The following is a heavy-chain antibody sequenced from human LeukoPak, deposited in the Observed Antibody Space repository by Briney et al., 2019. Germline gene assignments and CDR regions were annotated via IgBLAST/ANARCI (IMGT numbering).Heavy chain of an antibody. CDR3: ARTGDYYDSSANYMDV. D-gene: IGHD3-22*01. CDR2: IIPIFGTA. V-gene: IGHV1-69*05. Sequence: SVKVSCKASGGTFISYAISWVRQAPGQGLEWMGRIIPIFGTANYAQKFQGRVTITTDESTSTAYMELSSLRSEDTAVYYCARTGDYYDSSANYMDVWGKGTTVTVSS. J-gene: IGHJ6*03. CDR1: GGTFISYA.